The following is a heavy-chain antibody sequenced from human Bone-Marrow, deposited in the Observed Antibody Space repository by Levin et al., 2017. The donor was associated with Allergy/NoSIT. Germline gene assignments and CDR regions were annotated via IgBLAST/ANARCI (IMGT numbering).Heavy chain of an antibody. Sequence: PGGSLRLSCAVSGDSVSHYYWSWIRQSPGQGLEWIGYIYHGGHTNYSPSLKSRVTISVDTSNNQVSLKLTSVTAADTAVYYCARRGRVGGYDGYNWLDPWGRGTLVTVSS. V-gene: IGHV4-59*08. CDR2: IYHGGHT. CDR1: GDSVSHYY. D-gene: IGHD5-12*01. J-gene: IGHJ5*02. CDR3: ARRGRVGGYDGYNWLDP.